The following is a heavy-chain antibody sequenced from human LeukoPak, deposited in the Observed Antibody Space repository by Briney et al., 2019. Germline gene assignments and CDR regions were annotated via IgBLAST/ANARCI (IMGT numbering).Heavy chain of an antibody. J-gene: IGHJ5*02. CDR2: IMPILGIT. CDR3: ATGGGGDRNWLDP. CDR1: GGPFSSYA. Sequence: SVKVSCKASGGPFSSYAFNWVRQAPGQGLEWMGRIMPILGITNYAQSFQDRVTITADKSTKTAYMELSSLTSEDTAVYYCATGGGGDRNWLDPWGQGTLVTVSS. D-gene: IGHD2-21*02. V-gene: IGHV1-69*04.